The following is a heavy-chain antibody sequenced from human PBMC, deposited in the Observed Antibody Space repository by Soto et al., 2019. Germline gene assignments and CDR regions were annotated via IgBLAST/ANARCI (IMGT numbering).Heavy chain of an antibody. Sequence: GGSLRLSCAASGFTFSSYSMNWVRQAPGKGLEWVSYISSSSSIIYYADSVKGRFTISRDNAKNSLYLQMNSLRDEDTVVYYCARENYGDYLNWFDPWGQGTLVTVSS. CDR3: ARENYGDYLNWFDP. V-gene: IGHV3-48*02. J-gene: IGHJ5*02. D-gene: IGHD4-17*01. CDR1: GFTFSSYS. CDR2: ISSSSSII.